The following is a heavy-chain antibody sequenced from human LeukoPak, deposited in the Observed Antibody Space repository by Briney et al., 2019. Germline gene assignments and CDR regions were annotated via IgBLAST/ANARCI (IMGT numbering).Heavy chain of an antibody. J-gene: IGHJ3*02. CDR1: GYSISSGYY. CDR3: ATLLTYYHGSGSHDAFDI. V-gene: IGHV4-38-2*01. CDR2: IYHSGST. Sequence: SETLSLTCAVSGYSISSGYYWGWIRQPPGKGLEWIGSIYHSGSTYYNPSLKSRVTISVDTSKNQFSLKLSSVTAADTAVYYCATLLTYYHGSGSHDAFDIWGQGTMVTVSS. D-gene: IGHD3-10*01.